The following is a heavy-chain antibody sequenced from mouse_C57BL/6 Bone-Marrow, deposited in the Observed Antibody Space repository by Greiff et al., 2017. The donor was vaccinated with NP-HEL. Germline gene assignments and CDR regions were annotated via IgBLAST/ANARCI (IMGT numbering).Heavy chain of an antibody. CDR3: ARTFTTVVDYYAMDY. D-gene: IGHD1-1*01. CDR2: IYPGSGST. V-gene: IGHV1-55*01. Sequence: VKLMESGAELVKPGASVKMSCKASGYTFTSYWITWVKQRPGQGLEWIGDIYPGSGSTNYNEKFKSKATLTVDTSSSTAYMQLSSLTSEDSAVYYCARTFTTVVDYYAMDYWGQGTSVTVSS. J-gene: IGHJ4*01. CDR1: GYTFTSYW.